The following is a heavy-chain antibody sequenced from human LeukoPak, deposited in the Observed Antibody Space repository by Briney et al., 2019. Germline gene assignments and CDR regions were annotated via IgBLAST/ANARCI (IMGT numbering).Heavy chain of an antibody. J-gene: IGHJ4*02. Sequence: ASVKVSCKASGYTFTGYYMHWVGQAPGQGLEWMGWINPSSGGTNYAQKFQGRVTMTRDTSISTAYMELSRLRSDDTAVYYCARGYCSSASCLDYYFDSWGQGTLVTVSS. CDR2: INPSSGGT. V-gene: IGHV1-2*02. D-gene: IGHD2-2*01. CDR3: ARGYCSSASCLDYYFDS. CDR1: GYTFTGYY.